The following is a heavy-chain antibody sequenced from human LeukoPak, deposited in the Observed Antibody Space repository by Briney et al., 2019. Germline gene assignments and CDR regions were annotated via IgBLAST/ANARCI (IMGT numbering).Heavy chain of an antibody. Sequence: GGSLRLSCAASGFTFDDYGMSWVRHAPGKGLEWVSGINWNGGSTGYADSVKGRFTISRDNAKNSLYLQMSSLRAEDTALYYCARDLTTTAPDYWGQGTLVTVSS. D-gene: IGHD4-17*01. J-gene: IGHJ4*02. V-gene: IGHV3-20*04. CDR3: ARDLTTTAPDY. CDR1: GFTFDDYG. CDR2: INWNGGST.